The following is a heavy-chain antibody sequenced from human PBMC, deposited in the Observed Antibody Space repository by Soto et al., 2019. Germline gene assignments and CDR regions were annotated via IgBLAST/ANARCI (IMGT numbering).Heavy chain of an antibody. Sequence: QVQWGQSGAEVKKPGASVKVSCRSSGYRFTGFYMHWVRHAPGQGLEWMGWINPKSGDTRYAQKFQDWVSMTLDKSITTAYLELSRLRSDATAVYYCARGGDSGYSPHFFDHWGQGSLVIVFS. CDR2: INPKSGDT. CDR1: GYRFTGFY. V-gene: IGHV1-2*04. CDR3: ARGGDSGYSPHFFDH. J-gene: IGHJ4*02. D-gene: IGHD3-22*01.